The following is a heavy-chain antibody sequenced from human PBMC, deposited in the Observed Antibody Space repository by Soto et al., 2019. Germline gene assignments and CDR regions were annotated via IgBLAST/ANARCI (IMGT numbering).Heavy chain of an antibody. CDR2: IWYDGSKK. J-gene: IGHJ6*02. D-gene: IGHD4-17*01. Sequence: QSGGSLRLSCAASGFTFSSFGMHWVRQAPGKGLEWVAVIWYDGSKKYYTDSVKGRFTISRDNSKNTLFLEMNSLRDEDTAVYYCAREAVGDYDLGRNYYYYSMDVWGQGTTVTVSS. V-gene: IGHV3-33*01. CDR1: GFTFSSFG. CDR3: AREAVGDYDLGRNYYYYSMDV.